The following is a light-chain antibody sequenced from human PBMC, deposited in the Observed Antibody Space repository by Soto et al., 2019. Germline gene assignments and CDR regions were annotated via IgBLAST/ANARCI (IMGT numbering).Light chain of an antibody. CDR1: SSDVGGYNY. Sequence: QSALTQPASVSGSPGQSLTISCTGTSSDVGGYNYVSWYQQHPGKAPKLMIYEVSNRPSGVSNRFSGSKSGNTASLSISGLQAEDEADYYCSSYTSSSTVVFGGGTKLTDL. J-gene: IGLJ2*01. CDR2: EVS. V-gene: IGLV2-14*01. CDR3: SSYTSSSTVV.